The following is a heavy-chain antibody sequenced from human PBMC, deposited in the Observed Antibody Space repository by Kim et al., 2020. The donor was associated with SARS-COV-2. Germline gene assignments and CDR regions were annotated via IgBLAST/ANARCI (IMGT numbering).Heavy chain of an antibody. J-gene: IGHJ4*02. Sequence: SVKSRITMNPDTSKNQFSLQLNSVTPEDTAVYYCARDQGDSSGWYAFFDYWGQGTLVTVSS. CDR3: ARDQGDSSGWYAFFDY. D-gene: IGHD6-19*01. V-gene: IGHV6-1*01.